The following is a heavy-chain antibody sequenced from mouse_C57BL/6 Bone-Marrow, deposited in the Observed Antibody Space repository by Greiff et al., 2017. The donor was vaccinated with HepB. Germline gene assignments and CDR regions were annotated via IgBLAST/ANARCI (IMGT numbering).Heavy chain of an antibody. D-gene: IGHD1-1*01. CDR3: ACSSYVGY. CDR2: INPNNGGT. Sequence: VQLQQSGPELVKPGASVKISCKASGYTFTDYYMNWVKQSHGKSLEWIGDINPNNGGTSYNQKFKGKATLTVDKSSSTAYMELRSLTSEDSAVYYCACSSYVGYWGQGTTLTVSS. CDR1: GYTFTDYY. J-gene: IGHJ2*01. V-gene: IGHV1-26*01.